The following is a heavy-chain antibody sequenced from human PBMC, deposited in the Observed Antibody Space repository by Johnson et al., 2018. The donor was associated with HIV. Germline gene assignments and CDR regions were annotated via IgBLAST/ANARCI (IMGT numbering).Heavy chain of an antibody. CDR2: ISYDGSNK. CDR1: GFTFSSYG. CDR3: ARTLKWELGLPDWDAFDI. J-gene: IGHJ3*02. D-gene: IGHD1-26*01. V-gene: IGHV3-30*03. Sequence: VQLVESGGGVVQPGRSLRLSCAASGFTFSSYGMHWVRQAPGKGLEWVAVISYDGSNKYYADSVNGRFTISRDNARNYLYLQMNSLRAEDTALYYCARTLKWELGLPDWDAFDIWGQGTMVTVSS.